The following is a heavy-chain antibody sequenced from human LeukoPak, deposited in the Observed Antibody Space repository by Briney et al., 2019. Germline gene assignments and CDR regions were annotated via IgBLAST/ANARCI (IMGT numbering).Heavy chain of an antibody. CDR3: AKGLKTAVGPYMGYHYYMDV. CDR1: GFTLSNYG. Sequence: PGGSLRLSCAASGFTLSNYGMHWVRQAPGKGLEWVSTVNDRGTGTYYADSVKGRFTISRDNSKNTLSLQMISLRAEDAALYYCAKGLKTAVGPYMGYHYYMDVWGKGTTVTVSS. J-gene: IGHJ6*03. CDR2: VNDRGTGT. V-gene: IGHV3-NL1*01. D-gene: IGHD5-18*01.